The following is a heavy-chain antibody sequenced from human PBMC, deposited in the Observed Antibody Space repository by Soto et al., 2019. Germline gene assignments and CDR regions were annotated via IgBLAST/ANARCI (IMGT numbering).Heavy chain of an antibody. CDR3: AKVKEYCSGGSCFYFDY. D-gene: IGHD2-15*01. CDR1: GFTFSSYA. CDR2: ISGSGGST. J-gene: IGHJ4*02. Sequence: GGSLRLSCAASGFTFSSYAMSWVRQAPGKGLEWVSAISGSGGSTYYADSVKGRFTISRDNSKNTLYLQMNSLRAEDTAVYYCAKVKEYCSGGSCFYFDYWGQGTLVTVSS. V-gene: IGHV3-23*01.